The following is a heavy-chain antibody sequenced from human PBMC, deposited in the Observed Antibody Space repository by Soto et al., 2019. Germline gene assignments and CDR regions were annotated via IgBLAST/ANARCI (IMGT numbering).Heavy chain of an antibody. V-gene: IGHV4-59*01. D-gene: IGHD3-22*01. CDR1: GGSISSYY. CDR3: ARAYHYYDSSGYYTWFDP. CDR2: IYYSGST. Sequence: SETLSLTCTVSGGSISSYYWSWIRQPPGKGLEWIGYIYYSGSTNYNPSLKSRVTISVDTSKNQFSLKLSSVTAADTAVYYCARAYHYYDSSGYYTWFDPWGQGTLVTVSS. J-gene: IGHJ5*02.